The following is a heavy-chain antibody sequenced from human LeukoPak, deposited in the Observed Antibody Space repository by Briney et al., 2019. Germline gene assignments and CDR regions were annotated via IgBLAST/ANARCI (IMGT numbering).Heavy chain of an antibody. D-gene: IGHD1-26*01. V-gene: IGHV4-38-2*02. J-gene: IGHJ4*02. CDR2: IYHSGST. CDR3: ARSSGSYYGGSNFDY. Sequence: SETLSLTCTVSGYSISIGYYWGWIRLPPGKGLEWIGSIYHSGSTYYNPSLKRRVTISVDTSKNQFSLKLSSVTAADTAVYYCARSSGSYYGGSNFDYWGQGTLVTVSS. CDR1: GYSISIGYY.